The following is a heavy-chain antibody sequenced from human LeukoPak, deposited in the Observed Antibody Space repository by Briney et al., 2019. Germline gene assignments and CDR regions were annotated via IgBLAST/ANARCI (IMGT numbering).Heavy chain of an antibody. V-gene: IGHV4-59*01. J-gene: IGHJ5*02. CDR2: IYYSGST. Sequence: SETLSLTCTVSGGSISSYYWSWIRQPPGKGLEWIGYIYYSGSTNYNPSLKGRVTISVDTSKNQFSLKLSSVTAADTAVYYCARGGVGSWFDPWGQGTLATVSS. CDR3: ARGGVGSWFDP. CDR1: GGSISSYY. D-gene: IGHD1-26*01.